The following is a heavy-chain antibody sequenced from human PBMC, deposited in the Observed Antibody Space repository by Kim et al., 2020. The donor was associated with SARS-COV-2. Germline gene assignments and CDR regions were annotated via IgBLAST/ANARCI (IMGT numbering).Heavy chain of an antibody. CDR1: GFTFTSSA. V-gene: IGHV1-58*02. J-gene: IGHJ5*02. CDR3: AAITIFGVVTLDP. CDR2: IVVGSGNT. Sequence: SVKVSCKASGFTFTSSAMQWVRQARGQRLEWIGWIVVGSGNTNYAQKFQERVTITRDMSTSTAYMELSSLRSEDTAVYYCAAITIFGVVTLDPWGQGTLVTVSS. D-gene: IGHD3-3*01.